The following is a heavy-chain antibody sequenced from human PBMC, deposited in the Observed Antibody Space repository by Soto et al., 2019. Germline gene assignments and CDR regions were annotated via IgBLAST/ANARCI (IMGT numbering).Heavy chain of an antibody. CDR3: AKDPSSGWQRGSSSYYFDY. CDR2: ISYDGSNK. Sequence: QVQLVESGGGVVQPGRSLRLSCAASGFTFSSYGMHWVRQAPGKGLEWVAVISYDGSNKYYADSVKGRFTISRDNSKNTLYLQMNSLRAEDTAVYYCAKDPSSGWQRGSSSYYFDYWGQGTLVTVSS. V-gene: IGHV3-30*18. D-gene: IGHD6-19*01. J-gene: IGHJ4*02. CDR1: GFTFSSYG.